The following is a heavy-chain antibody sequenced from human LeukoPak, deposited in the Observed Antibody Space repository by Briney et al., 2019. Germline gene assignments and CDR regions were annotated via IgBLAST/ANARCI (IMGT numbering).Heavy chain of an antibody. Sequence: GRSLRISCAASGFTFSSYAMHWVRQAPGKGLEWVAVISYDGSNKYYADSVKGRFTISRDNSKNTLYLQMNSLRAEDTAVYYCAKGVRLIVVAPAYWGQGTLVTVSS. CDR3: AKGVRLIVVAPAY. CDR1: GFTFSSYA. CDR2: ISYDGSNK. D-gene: IGHD3-22*01. J-gene: IGHJ4*02. V-gene: IGHV3-30-3*01.